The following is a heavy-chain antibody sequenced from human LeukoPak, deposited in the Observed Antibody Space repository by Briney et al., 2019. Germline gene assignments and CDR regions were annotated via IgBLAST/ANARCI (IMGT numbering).Heavy chain of an antibody. CDR2: VEGDGSSR. D-gene: IGHD1-26*01. V-gene: IGHV3-74*01. J-gene: IGHJ4*02. Sequence: CGSLRRSGAASGVTVRSDGMDWVLGAPWKGLLGVSGVEGDGSSRRYADSVKGRFTGSRDNAEKTLYLQMNSLRAEDTALYYCASYSGSYHAIDYWGQGTLVTVSS. CDR1: GVTVRSDG. CDR3: ASYSGSYHAIDY.